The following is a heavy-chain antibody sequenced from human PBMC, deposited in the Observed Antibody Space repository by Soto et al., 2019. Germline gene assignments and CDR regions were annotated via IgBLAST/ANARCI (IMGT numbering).Heavy chain of an antibody. CDR2: IIPIFGTA. D-gene: IGHD3-22*01. V-gene: IGHV1-69*13. CDR3: GRYYDSSGYAEDYYYYYGMDV. Sequence: GASVKVSCKASGGTFSSYAISWVRQAPGQGLEWMGGIIPIFGTANYAQKFQGRVTITADESTSTAYMELSSLRSEDTAVYYCGRYYDSSGYAEDYYYYYGMDVWGQGTTVTVSS. CDR1: GGTFSSYA. J-gene: IGHJ6*02.